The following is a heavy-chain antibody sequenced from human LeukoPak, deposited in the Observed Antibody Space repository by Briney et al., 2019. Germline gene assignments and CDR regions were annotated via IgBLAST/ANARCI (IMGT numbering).Heavy chain of an antibody. CDR2: FDPEDGET. D-gene: IGHD6-6*01. J-gene: IGHJ4*02. V-gene: IGHV1-24*01. Sequence: ASVNVSFKFSVYTLTELSMHWVRQAPGKGLEWMGGFDPEDGETIYAQKFQGRVTMTEDTSTDTAYMELSSLRSEDTAVYYCATEGSGIAARLWGQGTLVTVSS. CDR3: ATEGSGIAARL. CDR1: VYTLTELS.